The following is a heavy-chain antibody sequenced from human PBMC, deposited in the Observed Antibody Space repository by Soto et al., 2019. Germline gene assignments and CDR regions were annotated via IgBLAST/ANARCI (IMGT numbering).Heavy chain of an antibody. CDR2: ISAYNGNT. CDR1: GYTFTSYG. J-gene: IGHJ6*03. Sequence: QVQLVQSGAEVKKPGASVKVSCKASGYTFTSYGISWVRQAPGQGLEWMGWISAYNGNTNYAQKLQGRVTMTTDTSPSTAYMELRSLRSDDTAVYYCARLAIFGTLERYYYYMDVWGKGTTVTVSS. V-gene: IGHV1-18*01. CDR3: ARLAIFGTLERYYYYMDV. D-gene: IGHD3-3*01.